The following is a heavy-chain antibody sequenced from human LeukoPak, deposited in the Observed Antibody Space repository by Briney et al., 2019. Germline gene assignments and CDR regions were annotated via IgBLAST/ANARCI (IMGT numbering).Heavy chain of an antibody. J-gene: IGHJ3*02. Sequence: ASVKVSCKVSGYTLTALALHWVRQAPGQGLEWMGEIIPIFGTANYAQKFQGRVTITTDESTSTAYMELSSLRSEDTAVYYCARVSSSRDNAFDIWGQGTMVTVSS. CDR1: GYTLTALA. V-gene: IGHV1-69*05. CDR3: ARVSSSRDNAFDI. CDR2: IIPIFGTA. D-gene: IGHD6-6*01.